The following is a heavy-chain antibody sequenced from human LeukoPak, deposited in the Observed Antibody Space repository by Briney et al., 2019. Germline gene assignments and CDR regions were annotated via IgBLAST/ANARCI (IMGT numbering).Heavy chain of an antibody. CDR1: GGSITGYY. V-gene: IGHV4-59*01. CDR3: ARDYAFDI. CDR2: IYNSGST. J-gene: IGHJ3*02. Sequence: PSETLSLTCTVSGGSITGYYWSWIRQPPGKGLEWIGYIYNSGSTNYNPSLKSRVTISVDTSKNQFSLKLSSVTAADTAVYYCARDYAFDIWGQGTMVTVSS.